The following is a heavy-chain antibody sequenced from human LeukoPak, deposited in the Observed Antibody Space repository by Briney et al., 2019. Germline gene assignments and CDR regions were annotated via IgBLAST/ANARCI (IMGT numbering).Heavy chain of an antibody. D-gene: IGHD6-19*01. CDR2: IYSGGTT. CDR3: ASGSGWYRIDY. J-gene: IGHJ4*02. V-gene: IGHV3-66*01. Sequence: GGSLRLSCAASGFTVSSNYMSWVRQAPGKGLEWVSLIYSGGTTYYADSVTGRFTISRDNSKNTVSLQMSSLRAEDTAVYFCASGSGWYRIDYWGQGTLVTVSS. CDR1: GFTVSSNY.